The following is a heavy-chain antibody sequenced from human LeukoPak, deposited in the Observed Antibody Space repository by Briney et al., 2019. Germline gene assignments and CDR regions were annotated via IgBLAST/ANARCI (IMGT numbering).Heavy chain of an antibody. Sequence: GGSLSLSRAPSGLTLTKYALGCVRQPPGKGRAWVETIVSSGGSTDYADSVKGRFTISRDNSRNTLFLQMNSLRAEDTAVYYCAKILLDHMSSPFDYWGQGTLVTVSS. CDR2: IVSSGGST. CDR1: GLTLTKYA. J-gene: IGHJ4*02. V-gene: IGHV3-23*01. D-gene: IGHD3-3*01. CDR3: AKILLDHMSSPFDY.